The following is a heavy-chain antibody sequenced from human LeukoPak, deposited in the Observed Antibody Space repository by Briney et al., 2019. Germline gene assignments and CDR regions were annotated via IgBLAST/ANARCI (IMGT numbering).Heavy chain of an antibody. CDR2: IYYSGST. CDR1: GGSISSYY. J-gene: IGHJ4*02. V-gene: IGHV4-59*01. CDR3: ARRGGSGSYYFLDY. D-gene: IGHD3-10*01. Sequence: PSETLSLTCTVSGGSISSYYWSWIRQPPGKGPEWIGYIYYSGSTNYNPSLKSRVTISVDTSKNQFSLKLSSVTAADTAVYYCARRGGSGSYYFLDYWGQGTLVTVSS.